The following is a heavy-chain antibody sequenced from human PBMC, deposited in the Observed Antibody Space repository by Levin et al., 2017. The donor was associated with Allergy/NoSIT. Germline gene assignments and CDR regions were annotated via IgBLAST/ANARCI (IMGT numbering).Heavy chain of an antibody. Sequence: KISCKASGGTFSSYTISWVQQAPGQGLEWMGRLIPIPGIANYAQKFQGRVTITADKSTSTAYMELSSLRSEDTAVYYCTRGTVTTVYWGQGTLVTVSS. CDR3: TRGTVTTVY. J-gene: IGHJ4*02. V-gene: IGHV1-69*02. CDR2: LIPIPGIA. D-gene: IGHD4-17*01. CDR1: GGTFSSYT.